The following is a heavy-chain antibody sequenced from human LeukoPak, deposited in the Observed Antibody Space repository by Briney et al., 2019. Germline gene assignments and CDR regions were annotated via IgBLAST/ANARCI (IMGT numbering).Heavy chain of an antibody. CDR3: ARRRPGGPFDY. D-gene: IGHD3-16*01. V-gene: IGHV4-39*01. J-gene: IGHJ4*02. CDR1: GGSISSSSYY. Sequence: SETLSLTCTVSGGSISSSSYYWGWIRQPPGKGLEWIGSIYHSGNTFYNPSLKSRVTIFVDTPKNQFSLKLSSVTAADTAVYYCARRRPGGPFDYWGQGTLVTVSS. CDR2: IYHSGNT.